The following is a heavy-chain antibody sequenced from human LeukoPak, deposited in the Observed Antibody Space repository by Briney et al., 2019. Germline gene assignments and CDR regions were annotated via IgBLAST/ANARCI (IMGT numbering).Heavy chain of an antibody. V-gene: IGHV4-38-2*01. D-gene: IGHD2-21*02. CDR3: ARGDYYYYYYMDV. CDR2: IYHSGST. J-gene: IGHJ6*03. Sequence: SETLSLTCAVSGYSISSGYYWGWIRQPPGKGLEWIGSIYHSGSTYYNPSLKSRVTMSVDTSRDQFSLKLSSVTATDTAVYYCARGDYYYYYYMDVWGKGTTVTVSS. CDR1: GYSISSGYY.